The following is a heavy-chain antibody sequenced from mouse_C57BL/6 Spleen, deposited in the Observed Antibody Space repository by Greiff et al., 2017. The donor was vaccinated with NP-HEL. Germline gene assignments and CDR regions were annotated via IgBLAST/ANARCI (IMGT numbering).Heavy chain of an antibody. Sequence: EVQLQESGPGLVKPSQSLSLTCSVTGYSITSGYYWNWIRQFPGNKLEWMGYISYDGSNNYNPSLKNRISITRDTSKNQFFLKLNSVTTEDTATYYCARDLLYYGNPWFAYWGQGTLVTVSA. CDR3: ARDLLYYGNPWFAY. CDR1: GYSITSGYY. CDR2: ISYDGSN. V-gene: IGHV3-6*01. J-gene: IGHJ3*01. D-gene: IGHD2-1*01.